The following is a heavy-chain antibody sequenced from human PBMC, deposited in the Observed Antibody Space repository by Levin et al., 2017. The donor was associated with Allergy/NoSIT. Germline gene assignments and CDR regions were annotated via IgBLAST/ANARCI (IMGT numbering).Heavy chain of an antibody. CDR1: GGSISSSSYY. Sequence: SQTLSLTCTVSGGSISSSSYYWGWIRQPPGKGLEWIGSIYYSGSTYYNPSLKSRVTISVDTSKNQFSLKLSSVTAADTAVYYCARDPRGGYDSSGYIDYWGQGTLVTVSS. CDR3: ARDPRGGYDSSGYIDY. CDR2: IYYSGST. J-gene: IGHJ4*02. V-gene: IGHV4-39*07. D-gene: IGHD3-22*01.